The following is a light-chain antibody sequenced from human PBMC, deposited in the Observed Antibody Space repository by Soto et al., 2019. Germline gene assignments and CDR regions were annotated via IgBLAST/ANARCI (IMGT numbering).Light chain of an antibody. CDR3: QQDNTFPLS. CDR1: QGISSW. CDR2: AAS. J-gene: IGKJ4*01. Sequence: DIRMTQSPSSVSASVGDRVTITCRASQGISSWLAWYQQKSGKAPKLLMYAASSLKSGVPSRFSGSGSGTDFTLTISGLQPEDCATYYCQQDNTFPLSFDGGTKVEIK. V-gene: IGKV1D-12*01.